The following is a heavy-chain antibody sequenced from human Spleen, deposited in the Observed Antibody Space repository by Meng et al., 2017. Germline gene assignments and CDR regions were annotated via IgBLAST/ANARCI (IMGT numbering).Heavy chain of an antibody. Sequence: QVHQRQSGAEVKKPGASVKVSCKASGSTIGSYGICWVRQAPGQGLEWMGWFVNYVDTYPAPKFQGRVTMTTDTHTNTAFMELRSPASDDPAVYYCRSGTPVKRYCDYCRQGILVTVSS. J-gene: IGHJ4*02. CDR1: GSTIGSYG. CDR3: RSGTPVKRYCDY. D-gene: IGHD4-17*01. V-gene: IGHV1-18*01. CDR2: FVNYVDT.